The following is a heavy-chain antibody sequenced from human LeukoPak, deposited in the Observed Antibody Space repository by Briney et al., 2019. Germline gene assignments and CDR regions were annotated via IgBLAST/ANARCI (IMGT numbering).Heavy chain of an antibody. D-gene: IGHD6-19*01. CDR1: GGSFSGYY. V-gene: IGHV4-34*01. CDR2: INHSGST. Sequence: SETLSLTCAVYGGSFSGYYWSWIRQPPGKGPEWIGEINHSGSTNYNPSLKSRVTISVDTSKNQFSLKLSSVTAADTAVYYCARGSGWYTLKTYYFDYWGQGTLVTVSS. J-gene: IGHJ4*02. CDR3: ARGSGWYTLKTYYFDY.